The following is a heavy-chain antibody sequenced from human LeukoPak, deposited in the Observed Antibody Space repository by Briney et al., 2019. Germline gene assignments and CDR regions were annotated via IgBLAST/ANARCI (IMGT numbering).Heavy chain of an antibody. CDR2: INHSGST. V-gene: IGHV4-34*01. CDR3: ARQWRWFDP. CDR1: GGSFSGYY. Sequence: SETLSLTCAVYGGSFSGYYWSWIRQPPGKGLEWIGEINHSGSTNYNPSLKSRVTISVDTSKNQFSLKLSSVTAADTAVYYCARQWRWFDPRGQGTLVTVSS. J-gene: IGHJ5*02. D-gene: IGHD6-19*01.